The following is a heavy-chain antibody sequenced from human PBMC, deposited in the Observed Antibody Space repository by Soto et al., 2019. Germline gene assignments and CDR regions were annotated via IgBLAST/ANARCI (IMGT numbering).Heavy chain of an antibody. Sequence: ASETLSLTCTVSGGSIYRSGYYWGWIRQPPGRGLEWIGNIDYNGVTYSNPSLKSRVTISRDTSKNQSSLKLTSVTAADTALYYCGKVLVGATGHTDSDSWGPGTLVTVSS. D-gene: IGHD2-15*01. CDR2: IDYNGVT. CDR3: GKVLVGATGHTDSDS. CDR1: GGSIYRSGYY. J-gene: IGHJ4*02. V-gene: IGHV4-39*01.